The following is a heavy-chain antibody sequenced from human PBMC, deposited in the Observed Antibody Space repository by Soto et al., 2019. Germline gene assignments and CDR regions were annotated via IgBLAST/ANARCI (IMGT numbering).Heavy chain of an antibody. Sequence: PSETLSLTCTVSGYSINSDDYWGWIRQPPGKGLEWIGSIYYSGSTYYNPSPKSRVTISVDTSKNQFSLKLSSVTAADTAVYYCARHSYGDYFDYWGQGTLVTVSS. D-gene: IGHD4-17*01. CDR2: IYYSGST. V-gene: IGHV4-38-2*02. CDR1: GYSINSDDY. J-gene: IGHJ4*02. CDR3: ARHSYGDYFDY.